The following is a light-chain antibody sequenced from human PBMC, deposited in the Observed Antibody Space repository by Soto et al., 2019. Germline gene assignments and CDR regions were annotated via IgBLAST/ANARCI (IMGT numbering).Light chain of an antibody. J-gene: IGKJ2*01. Sequence: DIQMTQSPSALSASVGARVSITCRASQTISSHLNWYLHKPGKAPKLLIYATTILHSRVPSRFRGSGSGTDFTLPISSLQPEDCATYYCQQTYSLPNTFGQGTKLEI. CDR3: QQTYSLPNT. V-gene: IGKV1-39*01. CDR1: QTISSH. CDR2: ATT.